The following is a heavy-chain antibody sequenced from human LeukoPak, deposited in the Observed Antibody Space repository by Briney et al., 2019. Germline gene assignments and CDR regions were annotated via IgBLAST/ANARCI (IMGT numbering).Heavy chain of an antibody. Sequence: GGSLRLSCAASGFTFNTYDMHWVRQAPGEGPEWIAYIGISGTIYYADSVRGRFTISRDNAKNSLFLQMNSLRVDDTAIYYCAGYGVYPYWGQGTPVTVSS. J-gene: IGHJ4*02. CDR2: IGISGTI. CDR3: AGYGVYPY. V-gene: IGHV3-48*01. D-gene: IGHD4-17*01. CDR1: GFTFNTYD.